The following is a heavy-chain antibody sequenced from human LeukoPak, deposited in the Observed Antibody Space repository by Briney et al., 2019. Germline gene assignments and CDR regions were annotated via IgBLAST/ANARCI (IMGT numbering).Heavy chain of an antibody. CDR2: ISYDGSNK. J-gene: IGHJ4*02. Sequence: GGSLRLSCAASGFTFSSYAMHWVRQAPGKGLEWVAVISYDGSNKYYADSVKGRFTISRDNSKNTLYLQMNSLRAEDTAVYYCARGGYYYGSGSYYIRGDYFDYWGQGTLVTVSS. CDR3: ARGGYYYGSGSYYIRGDYFDY. CDR1: GFTFSSYA. V-gene: IGHV3-30-3*01. D-gene: IGHD3-10*01.